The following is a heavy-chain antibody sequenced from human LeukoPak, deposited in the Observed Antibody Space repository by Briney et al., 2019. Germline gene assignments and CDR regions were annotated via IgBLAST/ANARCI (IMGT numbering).Heavy chain of an antibody. D-gene: IGHD3-10*01. CDR3: ARSMVRGVMAWFDP. CDR1: GGSISSGSYY. CDR2: IYTSGST. Sequence: SETLSLTCTVSGGSISSGSYYWSWIRQPAGKGLEWIGRIYTSGSTNYDPSLKSRVTISVDTSKNQFSLKLSSVTAADTAVYYCARSMVRGVMAWFDPWGQGTLVTVSS. V-gene: IGHV4-61*02. J-gene: IGHJ5*02.